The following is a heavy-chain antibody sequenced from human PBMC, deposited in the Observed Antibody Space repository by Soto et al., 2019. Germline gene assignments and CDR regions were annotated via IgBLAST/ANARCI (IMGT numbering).Heavy chain of an antibody. Sequence: SETLSLTCTVSGGSISSYYWSWIRQPPGKGLEWIGYIYYSGSTNYNPSLKSRVTISVDTSNNQFSLKMSSVTAADTAVYYCASKYSSSSGGFDYWGQGTLVTVSS. CDR1: GGSISSYY. D-gene: IGHD6-6*01. CDR2: IYYSGST. J-gene: IGHJ4*02. CDR3: ASKYSSSSGGFDY. V-gene: IGHV4-59*01.